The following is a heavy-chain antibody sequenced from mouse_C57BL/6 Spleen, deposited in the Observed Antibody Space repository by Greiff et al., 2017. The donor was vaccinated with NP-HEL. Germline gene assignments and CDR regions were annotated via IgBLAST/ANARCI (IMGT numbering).Heavy chain of an antibody. CDR3: ARRNDYDDWYAMDD. V-gene: IGHV14-2*01. CDR2: IDPGDGAT. D-gene: IGHD2-4*01. J-gene: IGHJ4*01. Sequence: EVHLVESGAELVKPGASVKLSCTASGFNITDYYMHWVKQRTEQGLEWIGRIDPGDGATYYAPKFQGKATITADTSSNTAYLQLRSLTSEDTAVYYCARRNDYDDWYAMDDWGKGTTVTVSS. CDR1: GFNITDYY.